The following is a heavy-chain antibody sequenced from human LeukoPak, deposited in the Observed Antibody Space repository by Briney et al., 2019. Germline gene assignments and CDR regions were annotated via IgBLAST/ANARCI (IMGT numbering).Heavy chain of an antibody. Sequence: PGGSLRLSCAASGFTFSSYSMNWVRQAPGKGLEWVSYISSSSSTIYYADSVKGRFTISRDNAKNSLYLQMNSLRAEDTAVYYCARDKGGRAAARTRWFDPWGQGTLVTVSS. CDR3: ARDKGGRAAARTRWFDP. CDR2: ISSSSSTI. J-gene: IGHJ5*02. V-gene: IGHV3-48*04. CDR1: GFTFSSYS. D-gene: IGHD6-13*01.